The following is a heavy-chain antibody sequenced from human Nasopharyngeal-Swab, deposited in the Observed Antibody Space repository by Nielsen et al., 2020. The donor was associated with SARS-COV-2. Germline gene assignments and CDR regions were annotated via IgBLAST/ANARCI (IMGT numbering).Heavy chain of an antibody. D-gene: IGHD6-13*01. Sequence: GESLKMSCAASGFTFSDYYMSWIRQAPGKGLEWVSYISSSGSTIYYADSVKGRFTISRDNAKNSLYLQMNSLRAEDTAVYYCARDSSKQQLVFYGMDVWGQGTTVTVSS. CDR1: GFTFSDYY. CDR3: ARDSSKQQLVFYGMDV. V-gene: IGHV3-11*04. CDR2: ISSSGSTI. J-gene: IGHJ6*02.